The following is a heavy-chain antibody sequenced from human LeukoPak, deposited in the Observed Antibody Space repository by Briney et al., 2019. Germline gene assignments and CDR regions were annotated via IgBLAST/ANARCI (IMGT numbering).Heavy chain of an antibody. Sequence: GGSPRPSCAAYGFTFSNYSMNWVRQAPGKGLEWVSSISSSSSYIYYADSVKGRFTISRDNAKNSLYLQMNSLRAEDTAVYYCAREGVSLGWNWFDPWGQGTLVTVFS. CDR2: ISSSSSYI. CDR1: GFTFSNYS. CDR3: AREGVSLGWNWFDP. D-gene: IGHD3-16*01. J-gene: IGHJ5*02. V-gene: IGHV3-21*01.